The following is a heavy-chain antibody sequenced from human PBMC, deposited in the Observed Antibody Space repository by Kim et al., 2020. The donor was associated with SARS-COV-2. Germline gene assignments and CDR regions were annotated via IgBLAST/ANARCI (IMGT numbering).Heavy chain of an antibody. Sequence: SETLSLTCTVSGGSISSGGYYWSWIRQHPGKGLEWIGYIYYSGSTYYNPSLKSRVTISVDTSKNQFSLKLSSVTAADTAVYYCARDEGLGIRYFDLWGRGTLVTVSS. CDR3: ARDEGLGIRYFDL. V-gene: IGHV4-31*03. J-gene: IGHJ2*01. CDR2: IYYSGST. CDR1: GGSISSGGYY. D-gene: IGHD7-27*01.